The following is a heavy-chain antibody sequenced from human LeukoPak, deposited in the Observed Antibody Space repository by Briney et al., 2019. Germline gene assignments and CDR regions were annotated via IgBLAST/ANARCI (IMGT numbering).Heavy chain of an antibody. CDR2: IKQDGSEK. V-gene: IGHV3-7*01. CDR3: ARDLTVPDLMGFDP. CDR1: GFTFSSYW. J-gene: IGHJ5*02. Sequence: GGSLRLSCAASGFTFSSYWMSWVRQAPGKGLEWVANIKQDGSEKYYVDSVKGRFTISRDNAKNSLYLQMNSLRAEDTAVYYCARDLTVPDLMGFDPWGQGTLVTVSS. D-gene: IGHD2-8*01.